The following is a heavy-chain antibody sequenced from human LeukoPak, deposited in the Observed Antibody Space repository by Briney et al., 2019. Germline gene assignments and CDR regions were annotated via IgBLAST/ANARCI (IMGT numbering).Heavy chain of an antibody. V-gene: IGHV6-1*01. Sequence: SQTLSLTCAISGDSVSSNSGAWNWIRQSPSRGLEWLGRTYYRSKWYNGYAVSVKSRITINPDTSKNQFSLHLNSVTPEDTAVYYCVGGPGSLLLWGPGILVNVS. CDR3: VGGPGSLLL. J-gene: IGHJ4*02. CDR1: GDSVSSNSGA. CDR2: TYYRSKWYN.